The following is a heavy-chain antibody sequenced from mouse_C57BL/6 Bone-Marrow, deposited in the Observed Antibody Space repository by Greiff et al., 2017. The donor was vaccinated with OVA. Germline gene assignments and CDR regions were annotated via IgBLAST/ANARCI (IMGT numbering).Heavy chain of an antibody. Sequence: QVHVKQPGAELVKPGASVKVSCKASGYTFTSYWMHWVKQRPGQGLEWIGRIHPSDSDTNYNQKFKGKATLTVDKSSSTAYMQLSSLTSEDSAVYYCAIGETAWFAYWGQGTLVTVSA. J-gene: IGHJ3*01. D-gene: IGHD2-13*01. CDR1: GYTFTSYW. CDR2: IHPSDSDT. V-gene: IGHV1-74*01. CDR3: AIGETAWFAY.